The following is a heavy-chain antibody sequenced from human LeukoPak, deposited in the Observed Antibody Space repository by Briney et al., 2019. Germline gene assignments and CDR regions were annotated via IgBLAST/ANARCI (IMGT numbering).Heavy chain of an antibody. CDR2: INPNSGGT. CDR1: GYTFTGYY. D-gene: IGHD2-15*01. CDR3: ARGGGCSGGSCYLPLYYYYMDV. V-gene: IGHV1-2*02. Sequence: GASVKVSCKASGYTFTGYYMHWVRQAPGQGLEWMGWINPNSGGTNYAQKFQGRVTMTRDTSISTAYMELSRLRSDDTAVYYCARGGGCSGGSCYLPLYYYYMDVWGKGTTVTVSS. J-gene: IGHJ6*03.